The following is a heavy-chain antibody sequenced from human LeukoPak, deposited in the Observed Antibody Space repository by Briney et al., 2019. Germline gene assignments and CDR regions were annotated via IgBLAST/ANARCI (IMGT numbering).Heavy chain of an antibody. CDR3: AKDENLVGATFFDY. CDR1: GFTFSSYS. J-gene: IGHJ4*02. CDR2: ISSSSSTI. Sequence: PGGSLRLSCAASGFTFSSYSMNWVRQAPGKGLEWVSYISSSSSTIYYADSVKGRFTISRDNSKNTLYLQMNSLRAEDTAVYYCAKDENLVGATFFDYWGQGTLVTVSS. D-gene: IGHD1-26*01. V-gene: IGHV3-48*01.